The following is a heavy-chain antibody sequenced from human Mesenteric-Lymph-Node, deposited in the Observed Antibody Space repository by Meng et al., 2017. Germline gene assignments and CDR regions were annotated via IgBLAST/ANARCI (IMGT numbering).Heavy chain of an antibody. V-gene: IGHV4-34*01. Sequence: QVKLQQLGAGPLKPAETLSLTCAVYGGSFSGYYWSWVRQPPGKGLEWIGEINHSGSTNYNPSLKSRITISAATSKNQFSLKLSSVTAADTAVYHCARGHYGSGSPQVSDPWGQGTLVTVSS. CDR1: GGSFSGYY. CDR3: ARGHYGSGSPQVSDP. CDR2: INHSGST. J-gene: IGHJ5*02. D-gene: IGHD3-10*01.